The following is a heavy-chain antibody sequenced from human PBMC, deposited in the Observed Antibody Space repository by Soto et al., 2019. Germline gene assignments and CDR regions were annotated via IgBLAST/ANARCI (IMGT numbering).Heavy chain of an antibody. CDR1: GFTFDDYA. D-gene: IGHD3-10*01. CDR3: AKGSYGSGGPLDY. Sequence: GGSLRLSCAASGFTFDDYAMHWVRQAPGKGLEWVSGISWNSGSIGYADSVKGRFTISRDNAKNSLYLQMNSLRAEDTALYYWAKGSYGSGGPLDYWGQGTLVTVSS. CDR2: ISWNSGSI. V-gene: IGHV3-9*01. J-gene: IGHJ4*02.